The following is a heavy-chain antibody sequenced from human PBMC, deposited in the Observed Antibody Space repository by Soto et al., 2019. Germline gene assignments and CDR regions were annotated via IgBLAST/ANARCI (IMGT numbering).Heavy chain of an antibody. V-gene: IGHV1-69*13. CDR2: IIPIFGTT. J-gene: IGHJ2*01. CDR1: GGTSSSYA. Sequence: SVKVSCKASGGTSSSYAISWVRQAPGQGLEWMGGIIPIFGTTNYAQKFQGRVTITADESTSTAYMELSSLRSEDTAMYYCARVVTVVKSFHYWYFDLWGRGTLVTVSS. CDR3: ARVVTVVKSFHYWYFDL. D-gene: IGHD2-15*01.